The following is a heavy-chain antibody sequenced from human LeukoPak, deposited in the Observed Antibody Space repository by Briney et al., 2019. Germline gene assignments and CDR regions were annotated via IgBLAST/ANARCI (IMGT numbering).Heavy chain of an antibody. CDR3: ARVNHSPLGDYSNLNRGYYYMDV. V-gene: IGHV1-46*01. CDR1: GYTFTSYY. CDR2: INPSGGST. Sequence: ASVKVSCKASGYTFTSYYMHWVRQAPGQGLGWMGIINPSGGSTSYAQKFQGRVTMTRDTSTSTVYMELSSLRSEDTAVYYCARVNHSPLGDYSNLNRGYYYMDVWGKGTTVTVSS. D-gene: IGHD4-11*01. J-gene: IGHJ6*03.